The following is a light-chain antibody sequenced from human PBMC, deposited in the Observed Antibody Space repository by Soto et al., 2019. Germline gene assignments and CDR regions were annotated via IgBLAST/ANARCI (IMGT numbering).Light chain of an antibody. CDR2: EVS. J-gene: IGLJ1*01. Sequence: QSALTQPPSASGSPGQSVTISCTGTSSDVGGYNYVSWYQQHPGKAPKLMIYEVSNRPSGVSNRFSGSKSGNTASLTISGVQPEDEADDYYSRYTSSSTPYVFGTGTKLTVL. CDR1: SSDVGGYNY. V-gene: IGLV2-14*01. CDR3: SRYTSSSTPYV.